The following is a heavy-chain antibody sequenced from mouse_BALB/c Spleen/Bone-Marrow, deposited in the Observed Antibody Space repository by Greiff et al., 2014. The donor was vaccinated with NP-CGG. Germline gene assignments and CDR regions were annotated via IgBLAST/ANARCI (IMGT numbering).Heavy chain of an antibody. CDR2: IDPYYGGI. Sequence: EVQLQQSGPELKKPGASVKISCKASGYSFTGYNMNWVKQSNGKSLEWIGNIDPYYGGISYNQKFKDKATLTVDKSSSTAYMQLKSLTSEDSAVYYCARSIEYRPLTYWGQGTLVTVSA. J-gene: IGHJ3*01. D-gene: IGHD2-14*01. CDR1: GYSFTGYN. CDR3: ARSIEYRPLTY. V-gene: IGHV1-39*01.